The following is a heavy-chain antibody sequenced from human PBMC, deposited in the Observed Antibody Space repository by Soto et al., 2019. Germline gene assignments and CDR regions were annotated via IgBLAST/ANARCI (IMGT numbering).Heavy chain of an antibody. J-gene: IGHJ3*02. CDR2: IYPGDSDT. Sequence: PGESLKISCKGSGYSFTSYWIGWVRQKPGKGLEGMGIIYPGDSDTRYSPSFQGQVTISADKSISTAYLQWSSLKASDTAMYYCASHAAAGGDAFDIWGQGTMVTVSS. V-gene: IGHV5-51*01. D-gene: IGHD6-13*01. CDR1: GYSFTSYW. CDR3: ASHAAAGGDAFDI.